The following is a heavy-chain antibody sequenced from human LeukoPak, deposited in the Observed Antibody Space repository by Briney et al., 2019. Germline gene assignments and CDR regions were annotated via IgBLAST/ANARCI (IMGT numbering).Heavy chain of an antibody. D-gene: IGHD6-13*01. J-gene: IGHJ4*02. CDR3: ANSGTSYYFDY. CDR1: GFTFSAYW. CDR2: INNDGTAT. V-gene: IGHV3-74*01. Sequence: GSLRLSCAASGFTFSAYWMHWVRQVPGKGLVWVSRINNDGTATFFADSVKGRFTISRDNSKNTLYLQMNSLRAEDTAVYYCANSGTSYYFDYWGQGTLVTVSS.